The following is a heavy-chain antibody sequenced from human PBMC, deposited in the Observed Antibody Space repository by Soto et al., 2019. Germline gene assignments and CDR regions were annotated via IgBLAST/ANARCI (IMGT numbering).Heavy chain of an antibody. J-gene: IGHJ4*02. Sequence: SETLSLTCAVYGGSFGGYYWSWIRQPPGKGLEWIGEINHSGSTNYNPSLKSRVTISVDTSKNQFSLKLSSVTAADTAVYYCARGSTYYYDSSGWYYWGQGTLVTVSS. D-gene: IGHD3-22*01. CDR2: INHSGST. V-gene: IGHV4-34*01. CDR3: ARGSTYYYDSSGWYY. CDR1: GGSFGGYY.